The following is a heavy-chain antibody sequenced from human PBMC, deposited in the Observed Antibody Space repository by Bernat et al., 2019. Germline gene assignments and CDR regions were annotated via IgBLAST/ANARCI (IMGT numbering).Heavy chain of an antibody. CDR3: ARDVYDYIWGSYRYLDY. CDR1: GFTFSSYA. J-gene: IGHJ4*02. Sequence: VQLVESGGGLVQPGGSLRLSCAASGFTFSSYAMHWVRQAPGKGLEWVAVISYDGSNKYYADSVKGRFTISRDNSKNTLYLQMNSLRAEDTAVYYCARDVYDYIWGSYRYLDYWGQGTLVTVSS. D-gene: IGHD3-16*02. V-gene: IGHV3-30*01. CDR2: ISYDGSNK.